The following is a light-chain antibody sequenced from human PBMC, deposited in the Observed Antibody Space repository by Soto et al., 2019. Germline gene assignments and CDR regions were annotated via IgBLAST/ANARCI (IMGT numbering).Light chain of an antibody. CDR2: DAS. J-gene: IGKJ4*01. CDR1: QSVSSY. V-gene: IGKV3-11*01. CDR3: QQRSNWPPV. Sequence: EIVLPQSPATLSLSPGERATLSCRASQSVSSYLAWYQQKPGQAPRLLIYDASNRATGIPARFSGSGSGTDFTLTISSLEPEDFAVYYCQQRSNWPPVFGGGTKVDIK.